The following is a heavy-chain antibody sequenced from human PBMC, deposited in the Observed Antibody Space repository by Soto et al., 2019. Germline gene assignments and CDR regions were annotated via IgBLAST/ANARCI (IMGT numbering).Heavy chain of an antibody. CDR3: ARGTSWSGMEV. Sequence: QVQLQESGPGLVKPSETLSLTCTVSGGSISSFSWSWIRQPPGKGLGWMGYIYFSGSNNYNPSLKSRVTLSVDTSKNQFSLNLSSATAADTAVYYCARGTSWSGMEVWGQGTTVTVSS. J-gene: IGHJ6*02. CDR2: IYFSGSN. D-gene: IGHD2-2*01. CDR1: GGSISSFS. V-gene: IGHV4-59*01.